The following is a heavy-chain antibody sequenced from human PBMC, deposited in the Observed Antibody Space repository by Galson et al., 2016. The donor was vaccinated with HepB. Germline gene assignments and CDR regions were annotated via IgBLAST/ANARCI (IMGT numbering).Heavy chain of an antibody. V-gene: IGHV3-74*01. CDR2: ISSDGSST. D-gene: IGHD3-16*01. CDR1: GFTFSSYW. J-gene: IGHJ4*02. CDR3: AKSWGKYTGSSNWVFFDS. Sequence: SLRLSCAASGFTFSSYWMHWVRQAPGKGLVWVSRISSDGSSTSYADSVKGRFTISRDISKNTLYLQLDSLRADDTALYYCAKSWGKYTGSSNWVFFDSWGQGTLVTVSS.